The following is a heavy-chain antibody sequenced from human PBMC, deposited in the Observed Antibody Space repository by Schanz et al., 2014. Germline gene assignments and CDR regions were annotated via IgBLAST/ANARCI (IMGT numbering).Heavy chain of an antibody. V-gene: IGHV1-18*01. CDR3: TRGGYSSAWYDRDIARVDD. D-gene: IGHD6-19*01. CDR1: GYTFTSYG. CDR2: ISAYNGNT. Sequence: QVQLVQSGAEVKKPGASVKVSCKASGYTFTSYGINWVRHAPGQGLEWMGWISAYNGNTNYDQKLQGTVTMTTDTSTSTAYMELRSLRSDDTAVNYCTRGGYSSAWYDRDIARVDDWGQGTLVTVSS. J-gene: IGHJ4*02.